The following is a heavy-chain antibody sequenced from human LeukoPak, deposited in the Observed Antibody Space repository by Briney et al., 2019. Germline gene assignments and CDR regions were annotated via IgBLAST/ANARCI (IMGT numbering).Heavy chain of an antibody. D-gene: IGHD1-26*01. CDR3: VKSGGYGLIDY. CDR2: IYYSGST. J-gene: IGHJ4*02. CDR1: GGSISSSTYY. V-gene: IGHV4-39*01. Sequence: TSETLSLTCTVSGGSISSSTYYWGWIRQPPGKGLEWIGNIYYSGSTYYNASLQSRVTISIDTSKNQFSLRLNSVTAADTAMYFCVKSGGYGLIDYWGQGTLVTVSS.